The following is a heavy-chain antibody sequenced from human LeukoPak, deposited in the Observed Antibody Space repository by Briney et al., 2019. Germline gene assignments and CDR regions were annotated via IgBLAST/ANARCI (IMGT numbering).Heavy chain of an antibody. CDR3: ASAGSTTLSRWFDH. D-gene: IGHD1-1*01. J-gene: IGHJ5*02. CDR2: TKYSSSPI. V-gene: IGHV3-48*02. Sequence: PGGSLRLSCAASGFPFSTYSMTWVRQAPGKGLEWLSYTKYSSSPIFYAESVKGRFTISRDNAKNSLFLQMNSLRDEDTAVYYCASAGSTTLSRWFDHWGQGSLVTVSS. CDR1: GFPFSTYS.